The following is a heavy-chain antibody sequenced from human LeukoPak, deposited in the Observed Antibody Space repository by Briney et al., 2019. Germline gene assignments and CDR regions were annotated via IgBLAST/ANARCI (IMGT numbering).Heavy chain of an antibody. J-gene: IGHJ3*02. CDR2: IYYSGST. D-gene: IGHD3-10*01. CDR1: GGSISSGGYY. CDR3: ARDIGTMVRGVIHLGAFDI. Sequence: SETLSLTCTVSGGSISSGGYYWSWIRQHPGKGLVWIGYIYYSGSTYYNPSLKSRVTISVDTSKNQFSLKLSPVTAADTAVYYCARDIGTMVRGVIHLGAFDIWGQGTMVTVSS. V-gene: IGHV4-31*03.